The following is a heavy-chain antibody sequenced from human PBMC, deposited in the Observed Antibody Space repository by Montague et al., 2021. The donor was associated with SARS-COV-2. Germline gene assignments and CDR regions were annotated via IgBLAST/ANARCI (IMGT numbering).Heavy chain of an antibody. CDR1: GASISSPSYY. CDR3: ARKASRGITIFGVVTASYYFDY. V-gene: IGHV4-39*01. Sequence: SETLSLTCTVSGASISSPSYYWDWIRQPPGNGLEWIGSIYYSGDTYYNPSLKSRVTISVDTSKNQFSLKLSSVTAADTAVYYCARKASRGITIFGVVTASYYFDYWGQGTLVTVSS. D-gene: IGHD3-3*01. J-gene: IGHJ4*02. CDR2: IYYSGDT.